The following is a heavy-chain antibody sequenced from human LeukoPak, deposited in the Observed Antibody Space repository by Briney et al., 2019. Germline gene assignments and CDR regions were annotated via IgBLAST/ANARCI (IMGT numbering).Heavy chain of an antibody. Sequence: GGTLRLSCAASGFFFNSYAMNWIRQAPGKGLEWVSYISRTNSIYYSHSVRGRFTISRDNAKNSLYLQMNSLRDEDTAVYYCARDHGWGFDYWGQGILVAVSS. CDR2: ISRTNSI. V-gene: IGHV3-48*02. J-gene: IGHJ4*02. D-gene: IGHD3-16*01. CDR3: ARDHGWGFDY. CDR1: GFFFNSYA.